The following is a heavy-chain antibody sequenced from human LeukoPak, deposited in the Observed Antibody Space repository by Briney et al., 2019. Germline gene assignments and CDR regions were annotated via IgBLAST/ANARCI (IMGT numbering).Heavy chain of an antibody. CDR1: GYTLTELS. J-gene: IGHJ4*02. CDR2: FDPEDGET. D-gene: IGHD1-26*01. V-gene: IGHV1-24*01. CDR3: ATWAAGPGSYDRYFDY. Sequence: GASVKVSCKVSGYTLTELSMHWVRQAPGKGLEWMGGFDPEDGETIYAQKFQGRVTMTEDTSTDTAYMELSSLRSEDTAVYYCATWAAGPGSYDRYFDYWGQGTLVTVSS.